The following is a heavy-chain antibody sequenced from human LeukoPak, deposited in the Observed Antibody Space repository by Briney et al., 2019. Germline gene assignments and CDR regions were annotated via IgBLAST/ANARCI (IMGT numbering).Heavy chain of an antibody. CDR2: ISSSSSYI. Sequence: GGSLRLSCAASGFTFSSYSMNWVRQAPGKGLEWVSSISSSSSYIYYADSVKGRFTISRDNAKNSLYLQMNSLRAEDTAVYYCAREESNDTHAFDIWGQGTMVTVSS. V-gene: IGHV3-21*01. J-gene: IGHJ3*02. CDR3: AREESNDTHAFDI. D-gene: IGHD3-22*01. CDR1: GFTFSSYS.